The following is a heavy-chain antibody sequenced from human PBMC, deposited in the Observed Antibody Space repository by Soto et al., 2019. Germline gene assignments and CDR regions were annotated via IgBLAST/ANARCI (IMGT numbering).Heavy chain of an antibody. J-gene: IGHJ5*02. D-gene: IGHD6-13*01. V-gene: IGHV1-46*01. CDR2: INPSGGST. CDR1: GDTFTSYY. CDR3: AREGTPSSSSWLAFDP. Sequence: CASVKVSCKASGDTFTSYYMHWVRQAPGQGLEWMGIINPSGGSTSYAQKFQGRVTMTRDTSTSTVYMELSSPRSEETAVYYCAREGTPSSSSWLAFDPWGQGTLVTVSS.